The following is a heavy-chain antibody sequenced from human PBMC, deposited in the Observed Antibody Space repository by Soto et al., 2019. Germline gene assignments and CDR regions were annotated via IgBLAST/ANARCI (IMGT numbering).Heavy chain of an antibody. CDR1: GGSISSYY. J-gene: IGHJ6*02. CDR2: IYYSGST. V-gene: IGHV4-59*01. Sequence: PSETLSLTCTVSGGSISSYYWSWIRQPPGKGLEWIGYIYYSGSTNYNPSLKSRVTISVDTSKNQFSLKLSSVTAADTAVYYCESSVGATLLDVWGQGTTVTVSS. D-gene: IGHD1-26*01. CDR3: ESSVGATLLDV.